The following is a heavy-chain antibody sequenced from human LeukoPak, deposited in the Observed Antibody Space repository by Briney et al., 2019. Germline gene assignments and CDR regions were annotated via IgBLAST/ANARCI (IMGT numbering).Heavy chain of an antibody. CDR3: ARDYCSSTSCFPDY. J-gene: IGHJ4*02. V-gene: IGHV3-30*04. Sequence: GGSLRLSCAASGFTFSSYAMHRVRQAPGKGLEWVAVISYDGSNKYYADSVKGRFTISRDNSKNTLYLQMNSLGAEDTAVYYCARDYCSSTSCFPDYWGQGTLVTVSS. CDR2: ISYDGSNK. CDR1: GFTFSSYA. D-gene: IGHD2-2*01.